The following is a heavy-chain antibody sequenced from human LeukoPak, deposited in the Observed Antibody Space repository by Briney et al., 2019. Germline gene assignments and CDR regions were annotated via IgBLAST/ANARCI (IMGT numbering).Heavy chain of an antibody. D-gene: IGHD3-10*01. Sequence: PGGSLRLSCAASGFTFNNFAMSWVRQAPGKGLEWVSSIDYSGSTTYYADSVKGRFTISRDNAKNSLHLQMNSLRAEDTAVYFCARRFGYWGQGTLVTVSS. CDR3: ARRFGY. CDR2: IDYSGSTT. CDR1: GFTFNNFA. V-gene: IGHV3-48*03. J-gene: IGHJ4*02.